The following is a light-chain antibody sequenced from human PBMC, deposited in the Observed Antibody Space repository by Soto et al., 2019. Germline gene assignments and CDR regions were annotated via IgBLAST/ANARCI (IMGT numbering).Light chain of an antibody. CDR3: CSYAGGSTDVL. CDR1: SSDVGSYNL. Sequence: QSALTQPASGSGSPGQSITISCTGTSSDVGSYNLVSWYHHQPGKAPKLMMYDDNKRPSGVSNRLSGSKSGNTASLTISGLQAEDEADYYCCSYAGGSTDVLFCGGTALTVL. CDR2: DDN. J-gene: IGLJ2*01. V-gene: IGLV2-23*01.